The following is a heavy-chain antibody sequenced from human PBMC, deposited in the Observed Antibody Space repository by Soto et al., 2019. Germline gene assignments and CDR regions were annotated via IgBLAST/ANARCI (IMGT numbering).Heavy chain of an antibody. D-gene: IGHD4-17*01. CDR3: ARGHTTVPNYSHYYYGMDV. CDR1: GGSFSGYY. CDR2: INHSGST. Sequence: PSETLSLTCAVYGGSFSGYYWSWIRQPPGKGLEWIGEINHSGSTNYNPSLKSRVTISVDTSKNQFSLKLSSVTAADTAVYYCARGHTTVPNYSHYYYGMDVWGQGTTVTVSS. V-gene: IGHV4-34*01. J-gene: IGHJ6*02.